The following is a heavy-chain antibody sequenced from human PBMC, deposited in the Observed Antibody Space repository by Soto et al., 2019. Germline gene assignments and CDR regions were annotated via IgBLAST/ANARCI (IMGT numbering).Heavy chain of an antibody. D-gene: IGHD4-17*01. CDR2: TYYRSKWYN. V-gene: IGHV6-1*01. CDR3: TRVYGENWFDS. Sequence: QTLSLTCAISGDSVSSNSAAWSWIRQSPSRGLEWLGRTYYRSKWYNDYAVSVKSRITINPDTSKNQFSLQLNSVTPEDTAVYYCTRVYGENWFDSWGPGTLVTVSS. J-gene: IGHJ5*01. CDR1: GDSVSSNSAA.